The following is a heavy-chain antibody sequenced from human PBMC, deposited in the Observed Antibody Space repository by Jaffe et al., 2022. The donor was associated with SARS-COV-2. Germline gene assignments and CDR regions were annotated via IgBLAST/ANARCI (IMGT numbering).Heavy chain of an antibody. CDR2: IYTSGST. V-gene: IGHV4-4*07. J-gene: IGHJ5*02. CDR3: ARDSTQAHSGYDFPNWFDP. CDR1: GGSISSYY. D-gene: IGHD5-12*01. Sequence: QVQLQESGPGLVKPSETLSLTCTVSGGSISSYYWSWIRQPAGKGLEWIGRIYTSGSTNYNPSLKSRVTMSVDTSKNQFSLKLSSVTAADTAVYYCARDSTQAHSGYDFPNWFDPWGQGTLVTVSS.